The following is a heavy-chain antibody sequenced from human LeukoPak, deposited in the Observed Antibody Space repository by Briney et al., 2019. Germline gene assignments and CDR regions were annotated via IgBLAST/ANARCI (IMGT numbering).Heavy chain of an antibody. Sequence: SETLSLTCTVSGGFISSSSYCWGWIRQPPGKGREWIGSIYYSGSTYYNPSLKSRVTISVDTSKNQFSLKLSSVTAADTAVYYCARGRGSGWSGCWDYWGQGTLVTVSS. J-gene: IGHJ4*02. CDR2: IYYSGST. V-gene: IGHV4-39*07. D-gene: IGHD6-19*01. CDR3: ARGRGSGWSGCWDY. CDR1: GGFISSSSYC.